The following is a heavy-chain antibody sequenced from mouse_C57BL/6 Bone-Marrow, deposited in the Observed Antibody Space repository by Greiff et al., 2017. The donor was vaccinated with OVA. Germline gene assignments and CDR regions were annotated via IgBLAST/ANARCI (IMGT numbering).Heavy chain of an antibody. D-gene: IGHD3-1*01. CDR2: IYPRSGNT. V-gene: IGHV1-81*01. CDR3: ARMGLYAMDY. CDR1: GYTFTSYG. J-gene: IGHJ4*01. Sequence: VKLMESGAELARPGASVKLSCKASGYTFTSYGISWVKQRTGQGLEWIGEIYPRSGNTYYNEKFKGKATLTADKSSSTAYMELRSLTSEDSAVYFCARMGLYAMDYWGQGTSVTVSS.